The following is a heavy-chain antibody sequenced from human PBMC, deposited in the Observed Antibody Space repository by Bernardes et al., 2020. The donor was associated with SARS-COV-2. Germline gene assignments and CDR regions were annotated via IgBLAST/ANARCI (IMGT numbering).Heavy chain of an antibody. D-gene: IGHD3-16*01. V-gene: IGHV4-61*02. J-gene: IGHJ4*02. CDR3: ARMGELGDVPPSFF. CDR1: GGSISSGTHY. CDR2: IYSSGST. Sequence: SETLSLTCTVSGGSISSGTHYWSWIRQPAGKGLEWIGRIYSSGSTNYNPSLRSSVSISIDTSRNQFSLKLSYVTAADAAVYYCARMGELGDVPPSFFWGPGTLVTVSS.